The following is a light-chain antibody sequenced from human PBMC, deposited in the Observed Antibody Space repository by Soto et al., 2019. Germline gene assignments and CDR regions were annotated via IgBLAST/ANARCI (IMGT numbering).Light chain of an antibody. CDR1: SSDVGGYNY. Sequence: QSVLTQPASVSGSPGQSITISCTGTSSDVGGYNYVSWYQQHPGKAPKLIIYDVTNRPSGVSNRFSGSKSGNTASLTISGLQAEDEADYYCSSYTRSSTLVIFGGGTK. J-gene: IGLJ2*01. V-gene: IGLV2-14*03. CDR2: DVT. CDR3: SSYTRSSTLVI.